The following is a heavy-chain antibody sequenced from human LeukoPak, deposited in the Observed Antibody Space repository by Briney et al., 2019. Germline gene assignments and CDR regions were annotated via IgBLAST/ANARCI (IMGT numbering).Heavy chain of an antibody. D-gene: IGHD3-9*01. V-gene: IGHV1-69*13. CDR2: IIPIFGTA. Sequence: SVKVSCKASGGTFSSYAISWARQAPGQGLEWMGGIIPIFGTANYAQKFQGRVTITADESTSTAYMELSSLRSEDTAVYYCATVLRYFDWLPIDYWGQGTLVTVSS. J-gene: IGHJ4*02. CDR3: ATVLRYFDWLPIDY. CDR1: GGTFSSYA.